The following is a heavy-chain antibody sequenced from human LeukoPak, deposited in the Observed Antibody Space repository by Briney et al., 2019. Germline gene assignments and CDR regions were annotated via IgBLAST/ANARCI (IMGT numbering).Heavy chain of an antibody. CDR3: ARTHRIEGCSGDACNSKFRHFDL. D-gene: IGHD2-15*01. CDR2: IKYDGSES. Sequence: GGSLRLSCAASGFTFSSYWMKWVRQAPGKGLEWLAKIKYDGSESHYVDSVKGRLTISRDNAKKSLYLQMNSLRAEDTAVYYCARTHRIEGCSGDACNSKFRHFDLWGRGTQVTVSS. J-gene: IGHJ2*01. V-gene: IGHV3-7*01. CDR1: GFTFSSYW.